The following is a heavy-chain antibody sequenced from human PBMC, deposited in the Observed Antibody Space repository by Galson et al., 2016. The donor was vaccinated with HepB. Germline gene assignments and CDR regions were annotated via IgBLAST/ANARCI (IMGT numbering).Heavy chain of an antibody. V-gene: IGHV3-7*04. Sequence: SLRLSCAVSGFTFNSHWMTWIRQAPGQGLEWVAKIKEDGSQKYYVDSVQGRFTISRDNAKNSLYLQMNSLRAEDTAVYYCARAGGGANGYALDIWGQGTMVSVSS. CDR3: ARAGGGANGYALDI. CDR1: GFTFNSHW. CDR2: IKEDGSQK. J-gene: IGHJ3*02. D-gene: IGHD1-26*01.